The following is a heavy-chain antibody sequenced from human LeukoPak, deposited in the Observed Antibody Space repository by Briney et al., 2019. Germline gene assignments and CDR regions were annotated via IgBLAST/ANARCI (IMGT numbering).Heavy chain of an antibody. CDR3: ARESGVVVPPSYFDY. CDR2: ISSSGSTI. J-gene: IGHJ4*02. D-gene: IGHD2-2*01. V-gene: IGHV3-48*03. CDR1: GFTFSSYE. Sequence: GGSLRLSCAASGFTFSSYEMNWVRQAPGKGLEWVSYISSSGSTIYYTDSVKGRFSISRDNAKNSLYLQMNSLRAEDTAVYYCARESGVVVPPSYFDYWGQGTLVTVSS.